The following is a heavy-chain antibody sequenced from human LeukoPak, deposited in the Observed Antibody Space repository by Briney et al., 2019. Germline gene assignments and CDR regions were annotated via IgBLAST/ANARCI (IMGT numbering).Heavy chain of an antibody. V-gene: IGHV4-39*07. J-gene: IGHJ3*02. CDR1: GGSISSSSYY. Sequence: PSETLSLTCTVSGGSISSSSYYWGWIRQPPGKGLEWIGSIYYSGSTNYNPSLKSRVTISVDKSKNQFSLKLSSVTAADTAVYYCAARSGSYYTSAFDIWGQGTMVTVSS. D-gene: IGHD3-10*01. CDR2: IYYSGST. CDR3: AARSGSYYTSAFDI.